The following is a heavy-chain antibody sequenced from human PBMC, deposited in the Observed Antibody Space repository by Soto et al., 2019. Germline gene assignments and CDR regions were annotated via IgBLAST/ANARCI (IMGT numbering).Heavy chain of an antibody. D-gene: IGHD1-26*01. J-gene: IGHJ4*02. CDR3: AKDKGIVGATPHY. V-gene: IGHV3-30*18. CDR1: GFTFSSYG. CDR2: ISYDGRNK. Sequence: QVQLVESGGGVVQPGRSLRLSCAASGFTFSSYGMHWVRQAPGKGLEWVAVISYDGRNKYYADSVKGRFTISRDNSKNTRYLQMNSLRAEDTAVYYCAKDKGIVGATPHYWGQGTLVTVSS.